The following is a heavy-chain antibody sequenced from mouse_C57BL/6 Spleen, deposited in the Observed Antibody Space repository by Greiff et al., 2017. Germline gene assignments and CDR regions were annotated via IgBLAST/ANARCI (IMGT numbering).Heavy chain of an antibody. V-gene: IGHV14-4*01. D-gene: IGHD1-1*01. CDR1: GFNIKDDY. CDR3: TTKDTTVVAERAMDY. CDR2: IDPENGDT. Sequence: EVQLQQSGAELVRPGASVKLSCTASGFNIKDDYMHWVKQRPEQGLEWIGWIDPENGDTEYASKFQGKATITADTSSNTAYLQLSSLTSEDTAVYYCTTKDTTVVAERAMDYWGQGTSVTVSS. J-gene: IGHJ4*01.